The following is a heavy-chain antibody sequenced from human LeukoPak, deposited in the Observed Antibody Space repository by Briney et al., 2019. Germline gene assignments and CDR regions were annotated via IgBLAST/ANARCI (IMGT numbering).Heavy chain of an antibody. D-gene: IGHD1-7*01. V-gene: IGHV1-8*02. CDR3: ARGGNSGLFDY. J-gene: IGHJ4*02. Sequence: ASVKVSCKASGGTFSSYAISWVRQAPGQGLEWMGRIIPNSGNTGYAQKFQGRVTMTRNTSISTAYMELSSLRSEDTAVYYCARGGNSGLFDYWGQGTPVTVSS. CDR2: IIPNSGNT. CDR1: GGTFSSYA.